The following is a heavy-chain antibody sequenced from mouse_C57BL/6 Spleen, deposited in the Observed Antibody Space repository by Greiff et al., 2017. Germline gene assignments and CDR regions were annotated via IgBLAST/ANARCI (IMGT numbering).Heavy chain of an antibody. CDR1: GYSITSGYY. V-gene: IGHV3-6*01. Sequence: EVKLVESGPGLVKPSQSLSLTCSVTGYSITSGYYWNWIRQFPGNKLEWMGYISYDGSNNYNPSLKNRISITRDTSKNQFFLKLNSVTTEDTATYYCAREGYYGSRGYFDVWGTGTTVTVSS. CDR3: AREGYYGSRGYFDV. D-gene: IGHD1-1*01. J-gene: IGHJ1*03. CDR2: ISYDGSN.